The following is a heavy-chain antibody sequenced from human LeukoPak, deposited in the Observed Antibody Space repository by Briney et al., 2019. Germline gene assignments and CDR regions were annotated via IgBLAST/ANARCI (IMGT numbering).Heavy chain of an antibody. D-gene: IGHD6-19*01. CDR1: GFTFSSYW. V-gene: IGHV3-7*01. Sequence: GGSLRLSCAASGFTFSSYWMSWVRQAPGKGLEWVANIKQDGSEKYYVDSVKGRFTISRDNAKNSLYLQTNSLRAEDTAVYYCARSQRGSGPSYFQHWGQGTLVTVSS. J-gene: IGHJ1*01. CDR3: ARSQRGSGPSYFQH. CDR2: IKQDGSEK.